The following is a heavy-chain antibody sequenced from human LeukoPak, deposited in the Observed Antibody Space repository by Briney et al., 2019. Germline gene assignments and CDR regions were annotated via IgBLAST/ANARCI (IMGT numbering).Heavy chain of an antibody. CDR2: ISYDGSNK. Sequence: GGSLRLSCAASGFTFSSYGMHWVRQAPGKGLEWVAVISYDGSNKYYADSVKGRFTISRDNSKNTLYLQMNSLRAEDTAVYYCAKDYGSGWYLGLFDYWGQGTLVTVSS. J-gene: IGHJ4*02. CDR1: GFTFSSYG. D-gene: IGHD6-19*01. V-gene: IGHV3-30*18. CDR3: AKDYGSGWYLGLFDY.